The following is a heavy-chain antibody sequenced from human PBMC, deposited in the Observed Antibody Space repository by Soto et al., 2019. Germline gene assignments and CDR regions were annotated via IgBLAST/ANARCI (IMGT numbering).Heavy chain of an antibody. Sequence: GGSLSLSCAASGFTFSSYAMSWVRQAPGEGLEWVSAISGSGGSTYYADSVKGRFTISRDNSKNTLYLQMNSLRAEDTAVYYCAKRGTSVGLDYYYYYYMDVWGKGTTVTVSS. CDR3: AKRGTSVGLDYYYYYYMDV. D-gene: IGHD3-16*01. V-gene: IGHV3-23*01. J-gene: IGHJ6*03. CDR2: ISGSGGST. CDR1: GFTFSSYA.